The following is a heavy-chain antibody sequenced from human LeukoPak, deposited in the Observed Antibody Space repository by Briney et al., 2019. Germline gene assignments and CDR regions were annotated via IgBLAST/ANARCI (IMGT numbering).Heavy chain of an antibody. D-gene: IGHD3-16*02. CDR3: ARGHGGHRATYYDYVWGSYRQYYFDY. CDR1: GGSISSGGYY. CDR2: IYYSGST. V-gene: IGHV4-31*03. Sequence: PSQTLSLTCTVSGGSISSGGYYWSWIRQHPGKGLEWIGYIYYSGSTYYNPSLKSRVTIPVDTSKNQFSLKLSSVTAADTAVYYCARGHGGHRATYYDYVWGSYRQYYFDYWGQGTLVTVSS. J-gene: IGHJ4*02.